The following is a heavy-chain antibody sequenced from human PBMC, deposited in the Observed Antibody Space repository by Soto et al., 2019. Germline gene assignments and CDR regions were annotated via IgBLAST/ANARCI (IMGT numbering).Heavy chain of an antibody. J-gene: IGHJ5*01. CDR2: IVDGGSED. CDR3: ARDDLYEDNGLDS. D-gene: IGHD3-3*01. V-gene: IGHV3-33*01. Sequence: QVQLVESGGGVVQPGRSLRLSCAASGFAFSGHGMHWVRQAPGKGLEWLAVIVDGGSEDHYADSVRGRFTISRDNSKNILYLEMNILRVEDTAVYYCARDDLYEDNGLDSWGQGTLVTVSP. CDR1: GFAFSGHG.